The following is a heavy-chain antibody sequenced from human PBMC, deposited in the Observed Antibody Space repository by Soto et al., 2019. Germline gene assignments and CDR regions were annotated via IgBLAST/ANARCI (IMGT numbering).Heavy chain of an antibody. CDR1: GGSISGCCYS. J-gene: IGHJ6*02. Sequence: SETLSLTCTVSGGSISGCCYSWIWIRQHPXKGLEGIVYIYYSGSTYYNPSLKSPFTIAVDTTKNHFSLKLISVTATDTAVYYGGRDWPSYDSSDNGMDVWGQGTTVTVFS. CDR2: IYYSGST. V-gene: IGHV4-31*01. CDR3: GRDWPSYDSSDNGMDV. D-gene: IGHD3-22*01.